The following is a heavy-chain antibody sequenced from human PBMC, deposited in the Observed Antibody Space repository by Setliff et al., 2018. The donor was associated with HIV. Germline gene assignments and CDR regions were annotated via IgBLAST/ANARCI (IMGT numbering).Heavy chain of an antibody. V-gene: IGHV4-38-2*02. CDR1: GYSISSGYY. CDR2: IYHSGST. Sequence: ASETLSLTCTASGYSISSGYYWGWIRQPPGKGLEWIGSIYHSGSTYYNPSLKSRVTISVDTSKNQFSLKLSSVTAEYTAVYYCARVYYYGSPHMDVWGKGTTVTVSS. CDR3: ARVYYYGSPHMDV. J-gene: IGHJ6*03. D-gene: IGHD3-10*01.